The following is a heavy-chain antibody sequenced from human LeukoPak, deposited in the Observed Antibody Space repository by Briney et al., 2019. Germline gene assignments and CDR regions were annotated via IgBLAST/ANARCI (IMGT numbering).Heavy chain of an antibody. CDR1: GFTFSSYW. V-gene: IGHV3-7*01. Sequence: GGSLRLSCAASGFTFSSYWMSWVRQAPGKGLEWLANIKQDGSEKYYVDSVKGRFTISRDNAKNSLYLQMNSLRAEDTAMYYCARDLRLSSGYLLYYFDYWGQGTLVTVSS. CDR3: ARDLRLSSGYLLYYFDY. D-gene: IGHD3-22*01. J-gene: IGHJ4*02. CDR2: IKQDGSEK.